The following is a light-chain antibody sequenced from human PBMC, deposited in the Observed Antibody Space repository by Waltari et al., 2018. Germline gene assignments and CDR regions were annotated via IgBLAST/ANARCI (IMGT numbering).Light chain of an antibody. Sequence: QSALTPPASVSGSPGQSITISCTGSSNDVGGYDFVSWYQQHPGKAPKLIIYDVSDRPSGVSNRFSGSKSGNTASLTISGLQAEDEAGYYCSSYRDSSTRIFGGGTKLTVL. CDR2: DVS. V-gene: IGLV2-14*03. J-gene: IGLJ2*01. CDR1: SNDVGGYDF. CDR3: SSYRDSSTRI.